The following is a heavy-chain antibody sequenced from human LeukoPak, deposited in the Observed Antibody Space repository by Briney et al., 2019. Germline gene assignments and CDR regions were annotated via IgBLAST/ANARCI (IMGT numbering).Heavy chain of an antibody. CDR1: GFTFSSYE. Sequence: GGSLRLSCAASGFTFSSYEMNWVRQAPGKGLEWVSSVSSSSSYIYYADSVKGRFTISRDNAKNSLYLQMNSLRAEDTAVYYCARDLLGWKLHYFDYWGQGTLVTVSS. J-gene: IGHJ4*02. V-gene: IGHV3-21*01. D-gene: IGHD4-23*01. CDR3: ARDLLGWKLHYFDY. CDR2: VSSSSSYI.